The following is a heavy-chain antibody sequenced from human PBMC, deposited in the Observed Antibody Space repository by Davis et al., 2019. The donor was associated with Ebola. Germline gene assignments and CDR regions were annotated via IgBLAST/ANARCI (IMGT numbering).Heavy chain of an antibody. CDR1: GGSISTLKYY. CDR3: ATVAGWTGYYWYFDL. CDR2: IYYTGRT. Sequence: SETLSLTCTVSGGSISTLKYYWGWIRQPPGKGLEWIANIYYTGRTYYNPSLKSRVTISVDTSKNQFSLKLSSVTAADTAVYYCATVAGWTGYYWYFDLWGRGTLVTVSS. V-gene: IGHV4-39*07. J-gene: IGHJ2*01. D-gene: IGHD6-19*01.